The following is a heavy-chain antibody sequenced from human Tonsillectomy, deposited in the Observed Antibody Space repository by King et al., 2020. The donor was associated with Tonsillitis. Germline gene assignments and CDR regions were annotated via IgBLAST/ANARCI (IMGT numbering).Heavy chain of an antibody. V-gene: IGHV4-39*01. Sequence: QLQESGPGLVKPSETLSLTCTVSGGSISSSDFYWGWIRQPPGKGLECLGNIYYGGSTYYNPSLESRVTISVDTSKNQFSLKLSSVTAADTAVYYCARLKVPPPMSVDGLHYYYYMDVWGKGTPVAVSS. J-gene: IGHJ6*03. CDR1: GGSISSSDFY. CDR2: IYYGGST. CDR3: ARLKVPPPMSVDGLHYYYYMDV. D-gene: IGHD6-19*01.